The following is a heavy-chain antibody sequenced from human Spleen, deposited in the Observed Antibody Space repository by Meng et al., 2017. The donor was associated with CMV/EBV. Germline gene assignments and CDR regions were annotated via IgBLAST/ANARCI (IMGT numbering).Heavy chain of an antibody. J-gene: IGHJ6*02. V-gene: IGHV3-30-3*01. CDR3: AKETVGFGERTAYCNGMGV. D-gene: IGHD3-10*01. Sequence: GESLKISCAASGFTFSSYAMHWVRQAPGKGLEWVAVISYDGSNKYYADSVKGRFTISRDNSKLYLQMNSLKIEDTAVYYCAKETVGFGERTAYCNGMGVWGQGTTVTVSS. CDR2: ISYDGSNK. CDR1: GFTFSSYA.